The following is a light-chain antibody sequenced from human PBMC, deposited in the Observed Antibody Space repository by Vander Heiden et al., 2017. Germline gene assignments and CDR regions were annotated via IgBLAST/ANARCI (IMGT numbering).Light chain of an antibody. CDR1: KLDNKY. V-gene: IGLV3-1*01. CDR3: QAWDSNSVV. Sequence: SYELIQPPSVSVSPGQTASIPCSGDKLDNKYVSWLQQKAGQSPVLVMYKHTKRPSGIPERFSASNSGDTATLTISGTQTVDEADYYCQAWDSNSVVFGGGTKLTVL. CDR2: KHT. J-gene: IGLJ2*01.